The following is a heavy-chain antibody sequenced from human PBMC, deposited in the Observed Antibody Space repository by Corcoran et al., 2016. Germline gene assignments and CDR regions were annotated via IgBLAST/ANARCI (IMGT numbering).Heavy chain of an antibody. D-gene: IGHD2-2*01. Sequence: QVQLVQSGAEVKKPGASVKVSCKASGYTFTSYYMHWVRQAPGQGLEGMGIINPSGGSTSYAQKFQGRVTMTRDTSTSTVYMELGSLRSEDTAVYYGAREAGDLVVVPAAAPGYYYGMDVWGQGPRSPSP. V-gene: IGHV1-46*01. CDR2: INPSGGST. CDR3: AREAGDLVVVPAAAPGYYYGMDV. CDR1: GYTFTSYY. J-gene: IGHJ6*02.